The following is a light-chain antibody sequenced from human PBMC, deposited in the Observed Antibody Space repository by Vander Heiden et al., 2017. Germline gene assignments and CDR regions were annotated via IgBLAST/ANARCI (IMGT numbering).Light chain of an antibody. CDR2: EVS. CDR1: SSDVGGYNY. Sequence: QSALTQPASVSGSPGQSITISCTGTSSDVGGYNYVSWYQQHPGKAPKLMIYEVSNRPSGVSNRFSGSKSGNTASLTISGLQAEDEADYYCSSYTSSSTPYVCGTGTKVTGL. J-gene: IGLJ1*01. V-gene: IGLV2-14*01. CDR3: SSYTSSSTPYV.